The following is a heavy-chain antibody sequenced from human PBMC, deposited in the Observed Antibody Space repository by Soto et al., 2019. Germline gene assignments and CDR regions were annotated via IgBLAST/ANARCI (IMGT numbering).Heavy chain of an antibody. D-gene: IGHD2-2*01. CDR2: IDPRDSYT. CDR1: GYTFTTFW. V-gene: IGHV5-10-1*01. J-gene: IGHJ5*02. Sequence: GESLKISCTGFGYTFTTFWTSWVRQMPGRGLEWMGRIDPRDSYTNYSPSFQGHVTISVDKSISTAYLQWGSLKASDTAMYYCARLYCTSSTCDSWFDPWGQGTLVTVSS. CDR3: ARLYCTSSTCDSWFDP.